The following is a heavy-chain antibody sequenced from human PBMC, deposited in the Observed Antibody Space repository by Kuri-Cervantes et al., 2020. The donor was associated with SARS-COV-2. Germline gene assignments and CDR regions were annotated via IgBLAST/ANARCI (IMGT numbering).Heavy chain of an antibody. V-gene: IGHV4-39*01. Sequence: SETLSLTCTVSGGSISSSSYYWGWIRQPPGKGLEWIGSIYYSGSTYYNPSLKSRVTISVDTSKNQFSLKLSSVTAADTAVYYCARVAARGALGAFDIWGQGTMVTVSS. D-gene: IGHD6-6*01. CDR2: IYYSGST. J-gene: IGHJ3*02. CDR3: ARVAARGALGAFDI. CDR1: GGSISSSSYY.